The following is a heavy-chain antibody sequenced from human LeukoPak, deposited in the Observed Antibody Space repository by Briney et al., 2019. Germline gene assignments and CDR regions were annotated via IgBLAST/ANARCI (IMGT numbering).Heavy chain of an antibody. CDR2: ISGSGGST. CDR3: SAGYSSGWYVVAFDI. Sequence: PGGSLRLSCAASGFTFSSYAMSWVRQAPGKGLEWVSAISGSGGSTYYADSVKGRFTISRDNSKNTLYLQMNSLRAEDTAVYYCSAGYSSGWYVVAFDIWGQGTMVTVSS. V-gene: IGHV3-23*01. CDR1: GFTFSSYA. J-gene: IGHJ3*02. D-gene: IGHD6-19*01.